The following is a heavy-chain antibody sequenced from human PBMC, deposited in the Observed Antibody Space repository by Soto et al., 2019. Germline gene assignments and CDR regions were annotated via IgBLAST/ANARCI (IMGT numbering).Heavy chain of an antibody. CDR2: ISGNGGDT. CDR3: AKVVGTTALVGIDY. CDR1: GFTFSSHA. Sequence: EVQLLESGGGLVQPGGSLRLSCRAAGFTFSSHAMNWVRQAPGKGLEWVSSISGNGGDTYYADSVKGRYTISRDNSKNKLYLQMNRLRAEETAVYFCAKVVGTTALVGIDYWGQGTLVTVSS. V-gene: IGHV3-23*01. J-gene: IGHJ4*02. D-gene: IGHD1-26*01.